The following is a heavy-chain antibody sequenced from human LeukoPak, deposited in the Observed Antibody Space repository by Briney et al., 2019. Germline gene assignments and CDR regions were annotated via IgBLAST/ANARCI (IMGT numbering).Heavy chain of an antibody. V-gene: IGHV3-23*01. CDR1: GFTFSSYA. Sequence: GGSLRLSCAASGFTFSSYAMSWVRQAPGKGLEWVSAISGSGGSTYYADSVKGRFTISRDNSKNTLYLQMNSLRAEDTAVYCCAKYLSVGGTHFDYWGQGTLVTVSS. J-gene: IGHJ4*02. CDR2: ISGSGGST. D-gene: IGHD1-26*01. CDR3: AKYLSVGGTHFDY.